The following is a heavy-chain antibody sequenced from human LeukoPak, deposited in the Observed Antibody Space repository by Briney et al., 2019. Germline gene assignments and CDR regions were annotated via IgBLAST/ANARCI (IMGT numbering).Heavy chain of an antibody. V-gene: IGHV1-2*02. CDR1: GYTFTGYY. J-gene: IGHJ4*02. CDR2: INPNSGGT. CDR3: ATTTDYDFWSGIDY. Sequence: RASVKVSCKASGYTFTGYYMHWVRQAPGQGPEWMGWINPNSGGTNYAQKFQGRVTMTRDTSISTAYMELSRLRSDDTAVYYCATTTDYDFWSGIDYWGQGTLVTVSS. D-gene: IGHD3-3*01.